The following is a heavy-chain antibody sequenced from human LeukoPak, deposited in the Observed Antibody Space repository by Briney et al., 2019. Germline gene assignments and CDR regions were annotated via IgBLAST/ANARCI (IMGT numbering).Heavy chain of an antibody. CDR3: ARDSQGASLLWCGESRGFDY. V-gene: IGHV3-21*01. D-gene: IGHD3-10*01. Sequence: GGSLRLSCAASGFTFSSYSMNWVRQAPGKGLEWVSSISSSSSYIYYADSVKGRFTISRDNAKNSLYLQMNSLRAEDTAVYYCARDSQGASLLWCGESRGFDYWGQGTLVTVSS. J-gene: IGHJ4*02. CDR1: GFTFSSYS. CDR2: ISSSSSYI.